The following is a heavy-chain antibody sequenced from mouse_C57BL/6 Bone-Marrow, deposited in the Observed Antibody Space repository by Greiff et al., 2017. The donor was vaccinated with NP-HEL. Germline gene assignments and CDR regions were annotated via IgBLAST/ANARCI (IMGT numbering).Heavy chain of an antibody. CDR2: IYIGNGYT. J-gene: IGHJ3*01. CDR3: ARAAYYGSSYSEGFAY. D-gene: IGHD1-1*01. CDR1: GYTFTSYG. Sequence: EVQLQQSGAELVRPGSSVKMSCKTSGYTFTSYGINWVKQRPGQGLEWIGYIYIGNGYTEYNEKFKGKATLTSDTSSSTAYMQLSSLTSEDSAIYFGARAAYYGSSYSEGFAYWGQGTLVTGSA. V-gene: IGHV1-58*01.